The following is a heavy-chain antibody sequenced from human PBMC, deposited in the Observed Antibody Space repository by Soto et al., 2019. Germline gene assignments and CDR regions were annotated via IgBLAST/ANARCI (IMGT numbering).Heavy chain of an antibody. CDR2: IFGNGGT. D-gene: IGHD3-10*01. J-gene: IGHJ4*02. CDR3: ARGSMVRGPTPFDY. Sequence: SETLSLTCTVSGGYINNFSWSWLRQPAGKGLEWIGRIFGNGGTNYDPSLKSRVTISVDMSKNQFSLKLNSVTAADTAVYYCARGSMVRGPTPFDYWGQGTLVTVSS. CDR1: GGYINNFS. V-gene: IGHV4-4*07.